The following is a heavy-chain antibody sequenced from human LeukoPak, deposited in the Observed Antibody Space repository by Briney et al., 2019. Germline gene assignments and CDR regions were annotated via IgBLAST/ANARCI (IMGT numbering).Heavy chain of an antibody. V-gene: IGHV5-10-1*01. J-gene: IGHJ4*02. CDR2: IDPIHSSV. CDR1: GYTFSDYW. CDR3: ARPDCTGGGCNLLQY. D-gene: IGHD2-15*01. Sequence: GESLTISCKGSGYTFSDYWISWVRQMPGGGLEWMGRIDPIHSSVNYSPSFQGHVTISVDKSISTAYLQWSSLNDSDTAIYYCARPDCTGGGCNLLQYWGQGTLITVSS.